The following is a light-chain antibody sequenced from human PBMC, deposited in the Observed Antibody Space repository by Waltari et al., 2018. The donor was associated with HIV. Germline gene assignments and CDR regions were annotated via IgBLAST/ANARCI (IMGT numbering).Light chain of an antibody. CDR3: QVWDSSNDHVL. V-gene: IGLV3-21*04. Sequence: SYVLTPPPSVSVAPGAAATISCRGWNIGSKSVYRYKQKAGQAPVLVIRYNSDRPSGVPDRFSGSNSGHTATLTITRVEAGDEADYYCQVWDSSNDHVLFGGGTELTVL. CDR2: YNS. CDR1: NIGSKS. J-gene: IGLJ3*02.